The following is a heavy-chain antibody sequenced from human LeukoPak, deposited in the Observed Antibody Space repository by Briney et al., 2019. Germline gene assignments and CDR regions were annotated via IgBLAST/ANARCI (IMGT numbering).Heavy chain of an antibody. CDR3: AKDLEAGYSSSWVDY. Sequence: GGSLRLSCAASGFTFSSYAMSWVRQAPGKGLEWVSAISGSGGSTYYADSVKGRFTISRDNSKNTLYLQMNSLRAEDTAVYYCAKDLEAGYSSSWVDYWGQGTLVTVSS. V-gene: IGHV3-23*01. D-gene: IGHD6-13*01. J-gene: IGHJ4*02. CDR1: GFTFSSYA. CDR2: ISGSGGST.